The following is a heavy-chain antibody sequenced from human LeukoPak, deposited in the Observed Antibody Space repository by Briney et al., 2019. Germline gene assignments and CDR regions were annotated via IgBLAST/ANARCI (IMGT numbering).Heavy chain of an antibody. J-gene: IGHJ3*02. V-gene: IGHV3-53*01. CDR2: IYSGVGT. Sequence: GGSLRLSCVVSGFTVSSSYMSWVRQAPGKGLEWVSIIYSGVGTYCADSVKGRFTISRDNSKNTLYLQMNSLRAEDTAVYFCARDVEGGTFDIWGQGTTVTVSS. D-gene: IGHD3-16*01. CDR3: ARDVEGGTFDI. CDR1: GFTVSSSY.